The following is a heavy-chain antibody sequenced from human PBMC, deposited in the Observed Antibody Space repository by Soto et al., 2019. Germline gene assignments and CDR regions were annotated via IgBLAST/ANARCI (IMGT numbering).Heavy chain of an antibody. CDR2: INAGNGYT. CDR1: GYTFTSYA. D-gene: IGHD1-26*01. J-gene: IGHJ4*02. V-gene: IGHV1-3*01. Sequence: QVQLVQSGAEVKKPGASVKVSCKASGYTFTSYAIHWVRQAPGQRLEWMGWINAGNGYTKYSQKFQDRVTITRDTSASTAYMELNSLRSEDTAVYYCARDRQWELDYWGQGTLVTVSS. CDR3: ARDRQWELDY.